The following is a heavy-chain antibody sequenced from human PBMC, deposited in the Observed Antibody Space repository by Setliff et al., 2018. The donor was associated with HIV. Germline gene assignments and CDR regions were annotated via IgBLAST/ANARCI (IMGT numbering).Heavy chain of an antibody. J-gene: IGHJ4*02. Sequence: ETLSLTCTAYGGSFSNYYTNWIRQPPGKGLEWIGELSPSGTTRSNPSLQSRVTISLDTSNNQFSLKLTSVTAADTAMYYCASFFVTTVTNQDYWGQGTPVTVSS. D-gene: IGHD4-17*01. V-gene: IGHV4-34*01. CDR2: LSPSGTT. CDR1: GGSFSNYY. CDR3: ASFFVTTVTNQDY.